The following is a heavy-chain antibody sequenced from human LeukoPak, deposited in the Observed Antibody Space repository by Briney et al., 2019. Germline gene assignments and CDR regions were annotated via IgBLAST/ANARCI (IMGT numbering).Heavy chain of an antibody. CDR2: IIPIFGTA. D-gene: IGHD1-20*01. CDR1: GGTFSSYA. CDR3: AREWPAHSPRNNWNDGEPSDY. V-gene: IGHV1-69*06. J-gene: IGHJ4*02. Sequence: GASVKVSCKASGGTFSSYAISWVRQAPGQGLEWMGGIIPIFGTANYAQKFQGRVTITADKSTSTAYMELSSLRSEDTAVYYCAREWPAHSPRNNWNDGEPSDYWGQGTLVTVSS.